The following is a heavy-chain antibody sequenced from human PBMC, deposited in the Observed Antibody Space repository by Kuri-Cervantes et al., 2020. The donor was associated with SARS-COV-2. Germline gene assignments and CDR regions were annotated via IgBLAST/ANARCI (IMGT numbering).Heavy chain of an antibody. J-gene: IGHJ4*02. CDR1: GGSISSSSYY. CDR2: IYYSGST. CDR3: ARGLSRAACPGDY. D-gene: IGHD2-15*01. Sequence: SETLSLTCTVSGGSISSSSYYWGWIRQPPGKGLEWIGSIYYSGSTYYNPSLKSRVTISVDTSKNKFSLNLSSGTVADTAVYYCARGLSRAACPGDYWGQGTLVTVSS. V-gene: IGHV4-39*07.